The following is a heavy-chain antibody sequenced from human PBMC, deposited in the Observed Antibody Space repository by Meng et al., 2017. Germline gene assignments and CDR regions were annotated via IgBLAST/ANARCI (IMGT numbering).Heavy chain of an antibody. V-gene: IGHV1-69*06. CDR2: IIPIFGTA. CDR3: ARFERIRGVIKQGWFDP. Sequence: SVKVSCKASGYTFTSYDINWVRQATGQGLEWMGGIIPIFGTANYAQKFQGRVTITADKSTSTAYMELSSLRSEDTAVYYCARFERIRGVIKQGWFDPWGQGPLVTVSS. CDR1: GYTFTSYD. J-gene: IGHJ5*02. D-gene: IGHD3-10*01.